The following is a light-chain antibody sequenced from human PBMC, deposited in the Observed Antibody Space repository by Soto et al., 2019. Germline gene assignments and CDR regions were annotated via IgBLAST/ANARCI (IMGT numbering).Light chain of an antibody. J-gene: IGLJ2*01. CDR1: SSDVGGYNY. CDR2: EVN. V-gene: IGLV2-8*01. Sequence: QSVLTQPPSASGSPGQSVTISCTGTSSDVGGYNYVSRYQQHPGKAPKLMIYEVNKRPSGVPDRFSGSKSGNTASLTVSGLQAEDEADYYCSSYAGSNNVVFGGGTKLTVL. CDR3: SSYAGSNNVV.